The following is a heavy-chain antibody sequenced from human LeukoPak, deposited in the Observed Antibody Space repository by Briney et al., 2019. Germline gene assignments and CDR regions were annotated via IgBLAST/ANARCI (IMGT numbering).Heavy chain of an antibody. V-gene: IGHV3-48*01. CDR1: GFTFSSYS. CDR2: ISGSSSPI. CDR3: VRDLGHSRHYFEY. Sequence: GGSLRLSCAASGFTFSSYSMNWVRQAPGKGLEWLSYISGSSSPIYYADSVKGRFTISRDNAKSSLYLQLNSLRAEDTAVYFCVRDLGHSRHYFEYWGQGALVTVSS. D-gene: IGHD7-27*01. J-gene: IGHJ4*02.